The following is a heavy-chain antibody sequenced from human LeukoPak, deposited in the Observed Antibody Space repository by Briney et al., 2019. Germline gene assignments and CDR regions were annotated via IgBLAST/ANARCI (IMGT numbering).Heavy chain of an antibody. CDR2: ISSSGSTI. D-gene: IGHD5-18*01. V-gene: IGHV3-48*03. Sequence: GGFLRLSCAASGFTFSNYEMNWVRQAPGKGLEWVSYISSSGSTIYYADSVKGRFTIPRDNAKNSLYLQMNSLRAEDTAVYYCARDFTAHYYYYGMDVWGKGTTVTVSS. J-gene: IGHJ6*04. CDR1: GFTFSNYE. CDR3: ARDFTAHYYYYGMDV.